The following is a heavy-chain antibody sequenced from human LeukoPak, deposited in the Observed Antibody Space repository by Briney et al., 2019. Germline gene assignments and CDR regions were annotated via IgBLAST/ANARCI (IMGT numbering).Heavy chain of an antibody. CDR3: ARHVQDYYDSSGYPDW. CDR2: IYYSGST. V-gene: IGHV4-59*08. D-gene: IGHD3-22*01. Sequence: SETLSLTCTVSGGSISSYYWSWIRQPPGKGLEWIGYIYYSGSTNYNPSLKSRVTISVDTSKNQSSLKLSSVTAADTAVYYCARHVQDYYDSSGYPDWWGQGTLVTVSS. CDR1: GGSISSYY. J-gene: IGHJ4*02.